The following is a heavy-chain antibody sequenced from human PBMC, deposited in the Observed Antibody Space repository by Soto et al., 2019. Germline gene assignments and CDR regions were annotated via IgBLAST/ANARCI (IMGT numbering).Heavy chain of an antibody. V-gene: IGHV3-23*01. D-gene: IGHD6-19*01. J-gene: IGHJ4*02. CDR3: AKDPPGAGPDFDC. CDR2: ISNSGGMT. Sequence: GGSLRLSCVASGFSVSSYAMNWVRQAPGKGLEWVSSISNSGGMTYYADSVKGRFTISRDKSKNTLYLQMNSLRAEDTAVYYCAKDPPGAGPDFDCWGQGTLVTVSS. CDR1: GFSVSSYA.